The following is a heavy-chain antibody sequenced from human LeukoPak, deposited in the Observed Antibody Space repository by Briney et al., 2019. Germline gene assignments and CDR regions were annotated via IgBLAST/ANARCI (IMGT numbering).Heavy chain of an antibody. Sequence: GGSLRLSCAASGLSFSNYGMHWVRQAPGKGLEWVAYIRYDGSQKYYGDSVKGRFTISRDNSKNTVYLQMNSLRDEDTAVYYCARDLLSLPHKYFDSWGQGTPVTVSS. CDR3: ARDLLSLPHKYFDS. CDR1: GLSFSNYG. CDR2: IRYDGSQK. D-gene: IGHD3-16*01. V-gene: IGHV3-30*02. J-gene: IGHJ4*02.